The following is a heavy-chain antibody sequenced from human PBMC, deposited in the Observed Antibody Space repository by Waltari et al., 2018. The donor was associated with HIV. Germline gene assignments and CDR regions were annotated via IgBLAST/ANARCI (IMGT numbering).Heavy chain of an antibody. D-gene: IGHD3-10*01. V-gene: IGHV3-74*03. Sequence: EVQLVESGGGLVQPGGSLRLSCTASGLAFTSYWMHWVRQVPGKGLVWVSGINREGRRRTYADSLRGRFTISRDNAKNTLFLQMNSLRVEDTALYYCARSLHYYGSGRFDFWGQGTLVAVSS. CDR3: ARSLHYYGSGRFDF. CDR2: INREGRRR. J-gene: IGHJ4*02. CDR1: GLAFTSYW.